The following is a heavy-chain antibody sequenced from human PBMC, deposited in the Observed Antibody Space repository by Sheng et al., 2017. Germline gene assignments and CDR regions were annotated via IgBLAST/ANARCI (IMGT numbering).Heavy chain of an antibody. J-gene: IGHJ4*02. V-gene: IGHV3-74*01. Sequence: EVQLVESGGGLVQPGGSLKLSCAASGFTFNIYWMNWVRQAPGKGLVWVSRINSDGTTTNYADSVKGRFTISRDNAKNTLYLQMNSLRAEDTSVYYCARSDRLNVFRSLEWLSSLDSWGQGTLVTVSS. CDR3: ARSDRLNVFRSLEWLSSLDS. CDR1: GFTFNIYW. D-gene: IGHD3-3*01. CDR2: INSDGTTT.